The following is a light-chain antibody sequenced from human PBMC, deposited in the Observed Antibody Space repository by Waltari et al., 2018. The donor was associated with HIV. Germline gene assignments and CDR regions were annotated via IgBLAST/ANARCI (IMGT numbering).Light chain of an antibody. J-gene: IGLJ3*02. CDR2: STN. CDR3: VMYMGSGPWV. Sequence: QTVVTQGPSFSVTPGGTVTLTCGLRSGPVSNSYYPRWYQQTPGQAPRTLIYSTNTRSSGVPDRFSGSILGNKAALTITGAQADDESDYYCVMYMGSGPWVFGGGTKLTVL. CDR1: SGPVSNSYY. V-gene: IGLV8-61*01.